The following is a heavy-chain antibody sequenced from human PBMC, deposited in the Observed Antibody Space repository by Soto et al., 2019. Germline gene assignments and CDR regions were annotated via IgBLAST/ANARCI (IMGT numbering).Heavy chain of an antibody. CDR2: TFTSGNT. D-gene: IGHD6-6*01. CDR1: GGSMNDYY. J-gene: IGHJ6*02. CDR3: ASGRLVSRYYGLDV. Sequence: SETLSLTCTVSGGSMNDYYWSWIRQPAGKGLEWIGRTFTSGNTNYNPSLRSRLTMSVDTSTNQVSLRLTSVTAADTAVYYCASGRLVSRYYGLDVWGQGTTVTVYS. V-gene: IGHV4-4*07.